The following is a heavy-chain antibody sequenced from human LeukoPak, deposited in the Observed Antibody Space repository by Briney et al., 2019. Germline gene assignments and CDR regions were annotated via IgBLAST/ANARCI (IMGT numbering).Heavy chain of an antibody. J-gene: IGHJ4*02. V-gene: IGHV1-46*01. Sequence: ASVKVSCKASGYTFSSYYMHWVRQAPGQGLEWMGIINPSGDTTSYAQKFQDRVTMTRDTSRSTVYMELSSLRSEDTAVYYCARETRSLVIGAAAGPWNYWGQGTLVTVSS. CDR3: ARETRSLVIGAAAGPWNY. D-gene: IGHD6-13*01. CDR1: GYTFSSYY. CDR2: INPSGDTT.